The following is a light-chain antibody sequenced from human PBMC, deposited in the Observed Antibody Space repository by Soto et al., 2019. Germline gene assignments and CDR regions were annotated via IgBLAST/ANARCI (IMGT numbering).Light chain of an antibody. CDR3: HQYENWPKT. CDR1: QSISRN. CDR2: GAS. J-gene: IGKJ1*01. Sequence: EIVMTQSPPTLSVSPLERSTLSCRASQSISRNFAWFQQKPAQAPSLPIFGASTRAAGIPARFSGSGSGTEFTLTISGLQSEDFAVYFCHQYENWPKTFGQGTKVDIK. V-gene: IGKV3-15*01.